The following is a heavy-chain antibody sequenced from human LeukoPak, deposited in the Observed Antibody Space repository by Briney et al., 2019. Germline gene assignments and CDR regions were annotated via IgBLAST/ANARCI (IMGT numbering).Heavy chain of an antibody. V-gene: IGHV4-61*02. D-gene: IGHD1-26*01. Sequence: SETLSLTCTVSSGSISSGSYYWSWIRQPAGKGLEWIGRIYTSGNTNYNPSLNSRVTISVDTSKNQCSLKLTSVTAADTAVYYCARGGEIVGATFDYWGQGTLVTVSS. CDR1: SGSISSGSYY. J-gene: IGHJ4*02. CDR3: ARGGEIVGATFDY. CDR2: IYTSGNT.